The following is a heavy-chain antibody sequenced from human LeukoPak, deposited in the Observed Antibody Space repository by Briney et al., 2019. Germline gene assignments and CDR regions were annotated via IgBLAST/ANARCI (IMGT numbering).Heavy chain of an antibody. CDR2: ISGSGDST. D-gene: IGHD3-3*01. J-gene: IGHJ4*02. CDR1: GFTFSSYA. V-gene: IGHV3-23*01. CDR3: AKDPSTTYYDFWSGTETDY. Sequence: GGSLRLSCAASGFTFSSYAMSWVRQVPGKGLEWVSVISGSGDSTYYADSVKGRFTISRDNSKNTLYLQMNSLRAEDTAVYYCAKDPSTTYYDFWSGTETDYWGQGTLVTVSS.